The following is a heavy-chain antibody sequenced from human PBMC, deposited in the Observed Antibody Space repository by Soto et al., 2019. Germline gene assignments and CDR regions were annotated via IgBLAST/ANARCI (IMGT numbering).Heavy chain of an antibody. CDR2: IYYSGST. CDR1: GGSISSYY. V-gene: IGHV4-59*01. D-gene: IGHD2-15*01. CDR3: ARVRGYCSGGSCYSGLERVNWFDP. J-gene: IGHJ5*02. Sequence: QVQLQESGPGLVKPSETLSLTCTVSGGSISSYYWSWIRQPPGKGLEWIGYIYYSGSTNYNPSLKSRVTISVDTSKNQFSLKLSSVTAADTAVYYCARVRGYCSGGSCYSGLERVNWFDPWGQGTLVTVSS.